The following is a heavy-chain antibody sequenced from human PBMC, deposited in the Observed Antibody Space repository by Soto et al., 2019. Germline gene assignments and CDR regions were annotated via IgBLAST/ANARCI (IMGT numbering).Heavy chain of an antibody. D-gene: IGHD6-19*01. Sequence: VQLVESGGGVVQPGRSLRLSCAASGFTFSSYGMHWVRQAPGKGLEWVATISNDGSNKYYIDSVEGRFTISRDNSKNTLYLQKNSLRTDDTAVFYCGAGWYFADYWGQGTQVTVSS. CDR1: GFTFSSYG. J-gene: IGHJ4*02. CDR3: GAGWYFADY. V-gene: IGHV3-30*03. CDR2: ISNDGSNK.